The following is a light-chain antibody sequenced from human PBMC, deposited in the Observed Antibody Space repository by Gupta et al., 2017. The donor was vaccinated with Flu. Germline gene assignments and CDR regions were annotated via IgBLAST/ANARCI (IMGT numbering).Light chain of an antibody. V-gene: IGLV2-14*01. CDR1: SAVGVYSY. CDR3: SSYRNSSTPCV. Sequence: SAVGVYSYLSWFQHRPGNAPKLLIYEVSHRPSVVSSRFSASKSDNSSSLTISDLHAEDDADYYCSSYRNSSTPCVFGGGTKLTV. J-gene: IGLJ3*02. CDR2: EVS.